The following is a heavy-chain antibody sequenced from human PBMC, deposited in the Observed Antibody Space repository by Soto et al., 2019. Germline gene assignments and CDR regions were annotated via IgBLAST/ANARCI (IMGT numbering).Heavy chain of an antibody. D-gene: IGHD5-12*01. V-gene: IGHV3-73*01. CDR1: GFTFSGSA. CDR3: TTDIKKTRGYSGPY. CDR2: IRTKPNSYAT. Sequence: GGSLRLSCAASGFTFSGSAMHWVRQASGKGLEWVGRIRTKPNSYATAYAASVKGRFTISRDDSKNTLYLQMNSLKTEDTAVYYCTTDIKKTRGYSGPYWGQGTLVTVSS. J-gene: IGHJ4*02.